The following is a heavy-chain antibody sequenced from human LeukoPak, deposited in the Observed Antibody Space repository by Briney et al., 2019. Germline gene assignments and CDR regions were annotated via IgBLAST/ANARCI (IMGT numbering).Heavy chain of an antibody. D-gene: IGHD3-10*01. CDR2: IGGGGDST. J-gene: IGHJ4*02. V-gene: IGHV3-23*01. CDR3: AKREYYYGSGSSYYFDY. Sequence: GGSLRLSCAASGFTFSDYYMTWVRQAPGKGLEWVSAIGGGGDSTYYADSVKGRFTISRDNSKNTLYLQMNSLRAEDTAVYYCAKREYYYGSGSSYYFDYWGQGTLVTVSS. CDR1: GFTFSDYY.